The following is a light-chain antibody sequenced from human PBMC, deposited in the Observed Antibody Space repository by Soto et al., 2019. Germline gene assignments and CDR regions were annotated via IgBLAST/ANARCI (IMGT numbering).Light chain of an antibody. CDR1: KLGDKY. V-gene: IGLV3-1*01. Sequence: SYELTQPPSVSVSPGQTASITCSGDKLGDKYACWYQQKPGQSPVRVIYQDSKRPSGIPERFSGSNSGNTATLTISGTQAMDEADYYCQAWDSSLEVFGGGTKLTVL. CDR2: QDS. J-gene: IGLJ2*01. CDR3: QAWDSSLEV.